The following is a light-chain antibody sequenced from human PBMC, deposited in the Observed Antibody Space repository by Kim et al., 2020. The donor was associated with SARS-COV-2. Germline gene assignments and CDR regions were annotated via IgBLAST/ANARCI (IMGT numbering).Light chain of an antibody. CDR3: CSFADSLYV. V-gene: IGLV2-11*01. Sequence: QSALTQPRSVSGSPGQSVTISCAGITNNYVSWYQQHPGKAPKLIISDVTERPSGVPDRFSGSKSGNAASLTISGLQTEDEADYYCCSFADSLYVFGTGTEVTVL. J-gene: IGLJ1*01. CDR1: TNNY. CDR2: DVT.